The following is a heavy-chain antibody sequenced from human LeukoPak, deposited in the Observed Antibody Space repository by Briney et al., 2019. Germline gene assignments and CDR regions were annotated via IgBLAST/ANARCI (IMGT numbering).Heavy chain of an antibody. CDR3: AREYRGSRRSDAFDI. V-gene: IGHV3-53*01. D-gene: IGHD3-10*01. CDR1: GFTVSSNY. Sequence: WGSLRLSCAASGFTVSSNYMSWVRQAPGKGLEWVSVIYSSGSTYYADSVKGRFTISRDNSKNTLYLQMNGLRAEDTAVYYCAREYRGSRRSDAFDIWGQGTMVTVSS. J-gene: IGHJ3*02. CDR2: IYSSGST.